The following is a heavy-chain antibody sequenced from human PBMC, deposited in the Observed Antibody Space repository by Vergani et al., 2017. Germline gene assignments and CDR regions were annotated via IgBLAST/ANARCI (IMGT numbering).Heavy chain of an antibody. D-gene: IGHD2-21*01. V-gene: IGHV4-59*01. CDR1: GGSIGHYF. CDR2: VYEGGKT. J-gene: IGHJ4*02. Sequence: QVQLHESGPGLVKPSQTLSLTCTVSGGSIGHYFWNWFRQSPGRRLEWIGHVYEGGKTNYNPSLKSRAIISVDTSKNQFSLKVTSVTAADTAIYYCARDFIDVGVVAFDSWGQGRLVTVSS. CDR3: ARDFIDVGVVAFDS.